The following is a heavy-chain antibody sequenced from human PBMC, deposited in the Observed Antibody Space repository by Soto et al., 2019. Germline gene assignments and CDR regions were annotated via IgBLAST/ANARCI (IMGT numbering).Heavy chain of an antibody. J-gene: IGHJ4*02. V-gene: IGHV3-30-3*01. CDR3: ARDRMKPSYFDY. Sequence: PGGSLRLSCAASGFTFSSYAMHWVRQAPGKGLEWVAVISYDGSNKYYADSVKGRFTISRDNSKNTLYLQMNSLRAEDTAVYYCARDRMKPSYFDYWGQGTLVTVSS. CDR2: ISYDGSNK. CDR1: GFTFSSYA.